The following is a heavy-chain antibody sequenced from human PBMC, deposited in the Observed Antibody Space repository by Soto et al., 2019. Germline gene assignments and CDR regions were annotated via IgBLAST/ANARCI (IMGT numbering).Heavy chain of an antibody. V-gene: IGHV1-8*01. CDR2: MSPDSGNA. Sequence: QVQVVQSRTEVKKPGASVKVSCKTSGYTFTDYDINWVRQNTGQGLEWMGWMSPDSGNAGYAQQFQGRVTMTSNTSTSTAYMELRSLRSEDTAMYYCEVTTGYWGQGTMVTVSS. D-gene: IGHD2-21*02. CDR3: EVTTGY. CDR1: GYTFTDYD. J-gene: IGHJ4*02.